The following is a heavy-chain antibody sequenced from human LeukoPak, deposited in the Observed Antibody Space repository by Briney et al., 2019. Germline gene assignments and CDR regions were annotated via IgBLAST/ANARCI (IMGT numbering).Heavy chain of an antibody. CDR2: IYTSGST. CDR3: ARDLAAAGTDY. J-gene: IGHJ4*02. D-gene: IGHD6-13*01. CDR1: GGSISSYY. Sequence: SETLSLTCTVSGGSISSYYWSWIRQPAGKGPEWIGRIYTSGSTNYNPSLKSRATMSVDTSKNQFSLKLSSVTAADTAVYYCARDLAAAGTDYWGQGTLVTVSS. V-gene: IGHV4-4*07.